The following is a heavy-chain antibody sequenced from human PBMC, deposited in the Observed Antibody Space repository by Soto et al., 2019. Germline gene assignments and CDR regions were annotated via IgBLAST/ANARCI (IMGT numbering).Heavy chain of an antibody. J-gene: IGHJ6*02. D-gene: IGHD2-21*01. CDR3: ARLFPRGRVPWYYGMDV. CDR1: GGSFSGYY. Sequence: SETLSLTCAVYGGSFSGYYWSWIRQPPGKGLEWIGEINHSGSTNYNPSLKSRVTISVDTSKNQVSLKLSSVTAADTAVYYCARLFPRGRVPWYYGMDVWGQGTTVTVSS. V-gene: IGHV4-34*01. CDR2: INHSGST.